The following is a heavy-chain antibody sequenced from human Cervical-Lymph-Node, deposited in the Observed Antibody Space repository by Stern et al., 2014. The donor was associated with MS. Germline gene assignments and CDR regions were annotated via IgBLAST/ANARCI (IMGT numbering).Heavy chain of an antibody. J-gene: IGHJ6*01. D-gene: IGHD6-13*01. Sequence: QLVESGPGLVKPSETLSLTCAVSGDSISSYYWNWIRQPPGKGLEWIGYIYFSGSTSYNPSLKSRVTISVDTSKKQFSLKLTSVTAADTAVYYCARDRGSRSSSPRRYYY. V-gene: IGHV4-59*01. CDR3: ARDRGSRSSSPRRYYY. CDR2: IYFSGST. CDR1: GDSISSYY.